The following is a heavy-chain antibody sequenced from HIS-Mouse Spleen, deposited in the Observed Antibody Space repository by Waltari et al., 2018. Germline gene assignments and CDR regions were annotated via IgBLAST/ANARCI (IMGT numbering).Heavy chain of an antibody. Sequence: QVQLQQWGAGLLKPSETLSLTCAVYGGSFSGYYWSWIRQPPGKGLAWIGEINHSGSTNYTPSLKSRVTISVDTSKNQFSLKLSSVTAADTAVYYCARLYYDSSGYYYVFDYWGQGTLVTVSS. D-gene: IGHD3-22*01. CDR3: ARLYYDSSGYYYVFDY. V-gene: IGHV4-34*01. J-gene: IGHJ4*02. CDR1: GGSFSGYY. CDR2: INHSGST.